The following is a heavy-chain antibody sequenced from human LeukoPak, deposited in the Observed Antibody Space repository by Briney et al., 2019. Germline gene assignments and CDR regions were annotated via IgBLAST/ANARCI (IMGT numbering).Heavy chain of an antibody. V-gene: IGHV3-48*03. Sequence: GGSLRLSCAASGFTFSGYEMNWVRQAPGKGLEWVPYISSGGSTIYYADSVKGRFTISRDNAKNSLYLQMNSLRAEDTAVYYCARDRSVAGKPQYYFDYWGPGTLVTVSS. CDR3: ARDRSVAGKPQYYFDY. CDR2: ISSGGSTI. CDR1: GFTFSGYE. D-gene: IGHD6-19*01. J-gene: IGHJ4*02.